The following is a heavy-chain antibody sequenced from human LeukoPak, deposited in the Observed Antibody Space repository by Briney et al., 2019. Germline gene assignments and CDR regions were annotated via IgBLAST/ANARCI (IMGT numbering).Heavy chain of an antibody. J-gene: IGHJ4*02. D-gene: IGHD3-22*01. CDR2: IYYSGST. CDR1: GGSISSSSYY. CDR3: ARQEFGIVVVTKHYYFDY. V-gene: IGHV4-39*01. Sequence: PSETLSLTCTVSGGSISSSSYYWGWIRQPPGKGLEWIGSIYYSGSTYYNPSLKSRVTISVDTSKNQFSLKLSSVTAADTAVYYCARQEFGIVVVTKHYYFDYWGQGTLVTVSS.